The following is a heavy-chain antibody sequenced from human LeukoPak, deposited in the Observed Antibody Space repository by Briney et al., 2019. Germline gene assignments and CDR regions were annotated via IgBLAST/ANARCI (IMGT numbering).Heavy chain of an antibody. CDR1: GFTFSSYA. V-gene: IGHV3-23*01. D-gene: IGHD6-13*01. CDR3: PGYASIAAAGTEHSFDL. CDR2: IRGSGGST. Sequence: GGSLRLSWAASGFTFSSYAMSWVRQAPGKGLEWVSAIRGSGGSTYYADSGKGRFTISRDNSKNTLYLQMNSLTAEDTAVYYCPGYASIAAAGTEHSFDLWGQGPLVTVSS. J-gene: IGHJ5*02.